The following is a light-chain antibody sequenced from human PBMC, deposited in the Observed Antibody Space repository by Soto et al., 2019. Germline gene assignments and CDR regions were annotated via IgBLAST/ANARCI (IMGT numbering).Light chain of an antibody. Sequence: QSALTQPASVSGSPGQSITISCTGTSSDVGGYNYVSWYQQHPGKAPKLMIYDVSNRPSGVSDRFSGSKSGNTASLTISGIQTEDEADDYCSSYTSSFTRVFGGGTKVTVL. CDR3: SSYTSSFTRV. CDR1: SSDVGGYNY. CDR2: DVS. V-gene: IGLV2-14*01. J-gene: IGLJ3*02.